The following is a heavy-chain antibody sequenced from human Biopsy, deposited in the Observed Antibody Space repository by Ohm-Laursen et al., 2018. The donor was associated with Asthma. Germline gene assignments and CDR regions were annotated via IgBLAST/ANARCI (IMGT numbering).Heavy chain of an antibody. V-gene: IGHV4-59*01. J-gene: IGHJ4*02. CDR2: VYHSGST. D-gene: IGHD1-26*01. Sequence: SDTLSLTCRVSGSSISSYYWSWIRQSPGKGLEWIGYVYHSGSTKYNPSLESRVTISIDTSKMQFSLRLASVTAADSAVYFCARDDTVGILDYWGQGTLVTVSS. CDR3: ARDDTVGILDY. CDR1: GSSISSYY.